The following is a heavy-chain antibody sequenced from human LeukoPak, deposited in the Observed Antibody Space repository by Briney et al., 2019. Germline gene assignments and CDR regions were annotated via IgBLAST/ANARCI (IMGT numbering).Heavy chain of an antibody. J-gene: IGHJ3*02. D-gene: IGHD3-22*01. CDR2: IYHSGST. V-gene: IGHV4-4*02. CDR3: ARVWGVTDFYDSRGAFDI. CDR1: GGSISSSNW. Sequence: SGTLSLTCAVSGGSISSSNWWSWVRQPPGKGLEWIGEIYHSGSTNYNPSLKSRVTISVDTSKNQFSLKLSPVTAADTAVYYCARVWGVTDFYDSRGAFDIWGQGTMVTVSS.